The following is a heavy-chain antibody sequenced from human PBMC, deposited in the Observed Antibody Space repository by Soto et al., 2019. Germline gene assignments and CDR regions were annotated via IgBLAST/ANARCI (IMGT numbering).Heavy chain of an antibody. CDR2: INPNSGGT. J-gene: IGHJ6*02. Sequence: QVQLVQSGAEVKKPGASVKVSCKASGYTFTGYYMHWVRQAPGQGLEWMGWINPNSGGTNYAQKFQGWVTMTRDTSISTAYMELSRLRSDDTAVYYCARGSLVVVVAATIYYYYGMDVWDQGTTVTVSS. CDR3: ARGSLVVVVAATIYYYYGMDV. CDR1: GYTFTGYY. V-gene: IGHV1-2*04. D-gene: IGHD2-15*01.